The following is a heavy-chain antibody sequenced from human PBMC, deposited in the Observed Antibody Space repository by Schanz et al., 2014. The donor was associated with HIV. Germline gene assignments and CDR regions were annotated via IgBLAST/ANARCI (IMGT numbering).Heavy chain of an antibody. Sequence: VQLVESGGGLVQPGGSLRLSCAASGFTFSSYAMSWVRQSPGKGLEWIGEISHSGSTNYNPSLRSRVSMSVDTSKNKFSVRVKSMTAADTAVYYCARGGILLPRGVSNWFDPWGQGTLVTVSS. CDR2: ISHSGST. D-gene: IGHD3-10*01. CDR1: GFTFSSYA. V-gene: IGHV4-34*01. J-gene: IGHJ5*02. CDR3: ARGGILLPRGVSNWFDP.